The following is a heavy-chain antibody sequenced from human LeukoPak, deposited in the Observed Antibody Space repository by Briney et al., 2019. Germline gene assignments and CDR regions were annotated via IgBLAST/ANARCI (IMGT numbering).Heavy chain of an antibody. CDR1: GFVFSSYG. D-gene: IGHD2-2*01. CDR2: IWYDGSNR. V-gene: IGHV3-33*01. CDR3: ARDVYCSSTSCATNWFDP. J-gene: IGHJ5*02. Sequence: PGGSLRLSCAASGFVFSSYGMHWVRQAPGKGLEWVAVIWYDGSNRYYADSVKGRFTISRDNSKNTLYLQMNSLRAEDTAVYYCARDVYCSSTSCATNWFDPWGQGTLVTVSS.